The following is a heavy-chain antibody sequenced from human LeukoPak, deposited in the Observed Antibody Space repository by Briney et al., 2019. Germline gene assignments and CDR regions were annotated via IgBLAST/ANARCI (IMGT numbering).Heavy chain of an antibody. CDR2: IYSSGSA. Sequence: SETLSLTCTVSGASISTYYLSWIRQPARKGLEWIGRIYSSGSANYNPSLKSRITMSVDTSKNQFSLKVSSVTAADTAVYYCAREGPSGYNYGLYYFDYWGRGTLVTVSS. J-gene: IGHJ4*02. V-gene: IGHV4-4*07. CDR3: AREGPSGYNYGLYYFDY. CDR1: GASISTYY. D-gene: IGHD5-18*01.